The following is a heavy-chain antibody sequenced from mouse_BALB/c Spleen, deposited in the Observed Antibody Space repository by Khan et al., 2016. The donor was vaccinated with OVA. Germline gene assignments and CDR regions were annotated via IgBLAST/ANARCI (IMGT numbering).Heavy chain of an antibody. CDR2: INPSSGYT. Sequence: QGQLQQSGAELAKLGASVKMSCKASGYTFPSYWMHWVKQRLGQGLEWIGYINPSSGYTEYNQNFKDKATLTADKSSSTAYMQLSSLTSEDSAVYYCARDRIYYWGQGTTLTVSS. V-gene: IGHV1-7*01. CDR3: ARDRIYY. J-gene: IGHJ2*01. CDR1: GYTFPSYW.